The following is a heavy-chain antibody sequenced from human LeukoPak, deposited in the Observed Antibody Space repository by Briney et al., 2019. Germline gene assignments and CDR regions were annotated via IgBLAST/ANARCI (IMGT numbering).Heavy chain of an antibody. V-gene: IGHV3-15*01. CDR3: TTGCGKTDFDY. CDR2: VKRKTDEGII. D-gene: IGHD1-1*01. Sequence: PGGSLRLSCAASGLNFTNAWMSWVRQAPGEGLEWVARVKRKTDEGIIDYAAPVKGRFTISRDDSKNTVYLQMNSLKAEDTAVYCCTTGCGKTDFDYWGQGTLVTVSS. J-gene: IGHJ4*02. CDR1: GLNFTNAW.